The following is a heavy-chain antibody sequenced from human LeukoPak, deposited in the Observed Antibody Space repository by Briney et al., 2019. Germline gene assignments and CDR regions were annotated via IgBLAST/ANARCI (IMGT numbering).Heavy chain of an antibody. CDR2: LSGSGGTT. J-gene: IGHJ4*02. CDR3: VKDRPPNVFYFDSQPFGR. CDR1: GFTFSSYA. D-gene: IGHD3-22*01. Sequence: PGGFLRLSCAASGFTFSSYAMSWVRQAPGRGLEWVAGLSGSGGTTYHSDSVKGRFTVSRDNSKDTLFLHMNSLRDEDTAVYYCVKDRPPNVFYFDSQPFGRWGQGTLVTVSS. V-gene: IGHV3-23*01.